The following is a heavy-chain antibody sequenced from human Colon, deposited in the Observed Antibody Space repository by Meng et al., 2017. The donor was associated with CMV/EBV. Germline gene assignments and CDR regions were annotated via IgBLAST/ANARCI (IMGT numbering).Heavy chain of an antibody. V-gene: IGHV1-2*02. CDR2: INPNSGGT. D-gene: IGHD3-22*01. Sequence: ASVKVSCKASGYTFTDHYIQWVRQAPGQGLEWTGWINPNSGGTTYEPNFHGRVTLTRDTSISTVYMEVTRLTSDDTAMYYCARADSDSSGYYGPDFWGQGTMVTVSS. CDR1: GYTFTDHY. CDR3: ARADSDSSGYYGPDF. J-gene: IGHJ3*01.